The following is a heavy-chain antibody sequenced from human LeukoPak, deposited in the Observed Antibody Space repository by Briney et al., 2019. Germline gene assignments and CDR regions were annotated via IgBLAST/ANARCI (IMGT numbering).Heavy chain of an antibody. Sequence: GASVKVSCKASGGTFSSYAISWVRQAPGQGLEWMGGIIPILGTANYAQKFQGRVTITADESTSTAYMELSSLRSEDTAVYYCARKAERIMITFGGVIADDAFDIWGQGTMVTVSS. V-gene: IGHV1-69*13. J-gene: IGHJ3*02. CDR3: ARKAERIMITFGGVIADDAFDI. CDR1: GGTFSSYA. D-gene: IGHD3-16*02. CDR2: IIPILGTA.